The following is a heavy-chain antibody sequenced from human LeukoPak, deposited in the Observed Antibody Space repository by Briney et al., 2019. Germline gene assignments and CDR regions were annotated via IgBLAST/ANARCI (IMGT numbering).Heavy chain of an antibody. D-gene: IGHD5-18*01. CDR2: IYYSGST. J-gene: IGHJ6*03. Sequence: PSETLSLTCTVSGGSISGYYWSWIRQPPGKGLEWIGYIYYSGSTNYNPSLKSRVTISVDTSKNQFSLKLSSVTAAETAVYYCAREGSYRYGYNEYHSYMDIWGKGTTVTVSS. CDR1: GGSISGYY. V-gene: IGHV4-59*01. CDR3: AREGSYRYGYNEYHSYMDI.